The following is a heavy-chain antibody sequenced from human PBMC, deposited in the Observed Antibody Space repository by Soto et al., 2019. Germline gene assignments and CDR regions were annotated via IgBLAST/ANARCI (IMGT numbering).Heavy chain of an antibody. CDR3: ARDLGSSWYNWFDP. D-gene: IGHD6-13*01. Sequence: GASVKVSCKASGYTFTSYGMHWVRQAPGQRLEWMGWINAGNGNTKYSQKFQGRVTITRDTSASTAYMELSSLRSEDTAVYYCARDLGSSWYNWFDPWGQGTLVTVSS. CDR1: GYTFTSYG. CDR2: INAGNGNT. J-gene: IGHJ5*02. V-gene: IGHV1-3*01.